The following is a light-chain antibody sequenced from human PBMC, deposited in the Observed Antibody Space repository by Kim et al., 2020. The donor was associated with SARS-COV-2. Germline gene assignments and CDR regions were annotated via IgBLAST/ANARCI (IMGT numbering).Light chain of an antibody. CDR1: SLRSYY. Sequence: ALVQTVRSTCQGDSLRSYYATWYQQKPGQAPILVIYGKNNRPSGIPDRFSGSSSGNTASLTITGTQAGDEADYYCNSRDSNDNVVFGGGTQLTVL. V-gene: IGLV3-19*01. CDR3: NSRDSNDNVV. J-gene: IGLJ2*01. CDR2: GKN.